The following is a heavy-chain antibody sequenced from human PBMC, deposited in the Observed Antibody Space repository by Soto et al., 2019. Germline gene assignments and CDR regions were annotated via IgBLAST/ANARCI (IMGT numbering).Heavy chain of an antibody. CDR1: GFTFRSFT. D-gene: IGHD6-13*01. J-gene: IGHJ5*02. CDR3: TRDASRDSSARGWFDP. V-gene: IGHV3-21*01. Sequence: GGSLRLSCAASGFTFRSFTMNWVRQAPGKGLEWVSTISSNSAYIYYTDALRGRFTISRDNAKNSLHLQMNSLRAEDTAVYYCTRDASRDSSARGWFDPWGPGTRGTGS. CDR2: ISSNSAYI.